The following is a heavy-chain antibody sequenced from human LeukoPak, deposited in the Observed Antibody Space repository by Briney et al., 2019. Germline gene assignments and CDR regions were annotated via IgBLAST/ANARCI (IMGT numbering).Heavy chain of an antibody. CDR1: GYTFTSYG. V-gene: IGHV1-18*01. J-gene: IGHJ4*02. CDR2: ISAYNGNT. CDR3: ARTRDIVVVPATQPLNDY. Sequence: GASVKVSCKASGYTFTSYGMSWVRQAPGQGLEWMGWISAYNGNTNYAQKLQGRVTMTTDTSTSTAYMELRSLRSDDTAVYYCARTRDIVVVPATQPLNDYWGQGTLVTVSS. D-gene: IGHD2-2*01.